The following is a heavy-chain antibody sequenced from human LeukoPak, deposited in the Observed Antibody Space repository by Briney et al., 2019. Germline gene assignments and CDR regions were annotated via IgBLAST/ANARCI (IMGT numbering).Heavy chain of an antibody. J-gene: IGHJ4*02. D-gene: IGHD3-10*01. CDR1: GFTFGTYA. CDR3: ASARGVPTGYLDY. Sequence: GGSLRLSCAASGFTFGTYAMGWVRQAPGKGLEWVSAISAGGDTTYYIDSVRGRFTVSRDNSKNTLYLQMDNLRVEDTAVYYCASARGVPTGYLDYWGQGTLVTVS. V-gene: IGHV3-23*01. CDR2: ISAGGDTT.